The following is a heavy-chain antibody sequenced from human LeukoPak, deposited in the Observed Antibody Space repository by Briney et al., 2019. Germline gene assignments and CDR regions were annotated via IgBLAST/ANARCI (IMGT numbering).Heavy chain of an antibody. V-gene: IGHV3-74*01. CDR2: INSDGSST. J-gene: IGHJ6*03. D-gene: IGHD3-22*01. Sequence: GGSLRLSCAASGFTFSSYWMHWVRQAPGKGLVWVSRINSDGSSTSYADSVKGRFTISRGNAKNTLYLQMNSLRAEDTAVYYCARDHDYDSSGYYYWHYYYYYMDVWGKGTTVTISS. CDR3: ARDHDYDSSGYYYWHYYYYYMDV. CDR1: GFTFSSYW.